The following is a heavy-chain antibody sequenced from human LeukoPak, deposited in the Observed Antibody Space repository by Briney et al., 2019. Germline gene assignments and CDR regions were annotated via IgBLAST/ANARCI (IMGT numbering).Heavy chain of an antibody. CDR1: GFTFSSYW. J-gene: IGHJ4*02. D-gene: IGHD5-18*01. CDR3: ARDLSGVTGYTYGRGIDY. Sequence: PGGSLRLSCAASGFTFSSYWMSWVRQAPGKGLEWVAYIKQDGSEKYYVDSVKGRFTISRDNAKTSLYLQMNSLRAEDTAVYYCARDLSGVTGYTYGRGIDYWGQGTLVTVSS. V-gene: IGHV3-7*01. CDR2: IKQDGSEK.